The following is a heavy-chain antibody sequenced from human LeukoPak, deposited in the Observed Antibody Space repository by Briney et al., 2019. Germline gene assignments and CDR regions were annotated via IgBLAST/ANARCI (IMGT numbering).Heavy chain of an antibody. CDR1: GYTFTDNY. D-gene: IGHD3-22*01. V-gene: IGHV1-2*06. J-gene: IGHJ3*01. CDR3: ARAQNYHDRSGYSDDTFDV. CDR2: VNPASGGI. Sequence: ASVKVSCKASGYTFTDNYIHWVRQAPGQGLEWMGRVNPASGGINYAQKFQGRVTMTRDTSINTAFVELRRLRSDDTATYYCARAQNYHDRSGYSDDTFDVWGHGTMITVSS.